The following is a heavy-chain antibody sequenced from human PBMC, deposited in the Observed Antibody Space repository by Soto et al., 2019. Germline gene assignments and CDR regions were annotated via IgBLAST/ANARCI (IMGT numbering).Heavy chain of an antibody. CDR1: GYTFTSYD. CDR3: VVSGGKYYDYIWGSYRYTPDAFDI. Sequence: ASVKVSCKASGYTFTSYDINWVRQATGQGLEWMGWMNPNSGNTGYAQKFQGRVTMTRNTSISTAYMELSSLRSEDTAVYYCVVSGGKYYDYIWGSYRYTPDAFDIWGQGTMVTVSS. J-gene: IGHJ3*02. V-gene: IGHV1-8*01. D-gene: IGHD3-16*02. CDR2: MNPNSGNT.